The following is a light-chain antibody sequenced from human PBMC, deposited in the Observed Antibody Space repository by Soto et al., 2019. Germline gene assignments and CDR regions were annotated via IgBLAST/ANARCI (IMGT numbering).Light chain of an antibody. CDR1: QSISSW. CDR3: EQYAAYPLT. Sequence: DIPMTQSPSTLSASVGDRVTITCRASQSISSWLAWYQQKPGKAPNLLIYKASNLQSGVPSRFSGSGSGTEFTLIISRLQPDDFATYYCEQYAAYPLTFGGGTKVEIK. V-gene: IGKV1-5*03. J-gene: IGKJ4*01. CDR2: KAS.